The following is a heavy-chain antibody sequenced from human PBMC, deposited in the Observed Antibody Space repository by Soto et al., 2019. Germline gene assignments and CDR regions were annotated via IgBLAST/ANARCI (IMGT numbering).Heavy chain of an antibody. CDR2: IIPIFGTA. J-gene: IGHJ4*02. Sequence: SVKVSCKASGGTFSSYAISWVRQAPGQGLEWMGGIIPIFGTANYAQKFQGRVTITADESTSTAYMELSSLRSEDTAVYYCARVLTYGDYFYYFDYWGQGTLGTAPQ. V-gene: IGHV1-69*13. CDR1: GGTFSSYA. CDR3: ARVLTYGDYFYYFDY. D-gene: IGHD4-17*01.